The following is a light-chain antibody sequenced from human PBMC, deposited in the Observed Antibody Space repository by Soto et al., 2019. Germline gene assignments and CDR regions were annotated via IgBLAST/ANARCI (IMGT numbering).Light chain of an antibody. CDR1: SSNIGNNY. Sequence: QSVLTQPPSVSAAPGQKVTISCSGSSSNIGNNYVSWYQHLPGTAPKLLIYDNNERPSGIPDRFSGSKSGTSATLGITGLQTGDEADYYCGKWDTSLSAVVFGGGTKVTVL. J-gene: IGLJ2*01. CDR3: GKWDTSLSAVV. V-gene: IGLV1-51*01. CDR2: DNN.